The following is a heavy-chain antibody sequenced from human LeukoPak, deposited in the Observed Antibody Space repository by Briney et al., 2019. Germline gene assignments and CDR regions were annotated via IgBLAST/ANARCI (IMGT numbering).Heavy chain of an antibody. J-gene: IGHJ3*02. V-gene: IGHV3-48*02. CDR3: ARRFGPNAFDI. CDR2: ISSRSGTI. CDR1: GFSLITYT. D-gene: IGHD3-3*01. Sequence: GECLRLSCAASGFSLITYTVNWVRPGPGKGLEWVSSISSRSGTIYYADSVKGRFTISRDNAKNSLYLQMNSLRDEDTAVYYCARRFGPNAFDIWGQGTMVTVFS.